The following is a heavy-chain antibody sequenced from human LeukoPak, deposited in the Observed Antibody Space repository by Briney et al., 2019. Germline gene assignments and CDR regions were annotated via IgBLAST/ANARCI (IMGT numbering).Heavy chain of an antibody. CDR1: GFTFSSYAM. D-gene: IGHD3-22*01. Sequence: GSLRLSCAASGFTFSSYAMSWVRQPPGKGLEWIGEIYHSGSTNYNPSLKSRVTISVDKSKNQFSLKLSSVTAADTAVYYCARGTYYYDSSGYYSPYYFDYWGQGTLVTVSS. CDR2: IYHSGST. CDR3: ARGTYYYDSSGYYSPYYFDY. V-gene: IGHV4-4*02. J-gene: IGHJ4*02.